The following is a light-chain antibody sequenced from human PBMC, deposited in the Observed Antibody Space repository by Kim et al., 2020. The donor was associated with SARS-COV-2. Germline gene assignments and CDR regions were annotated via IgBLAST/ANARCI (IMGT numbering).Light chain of an antibody. CDR1: QSVCSD. Sequence: APGERATLSCRASQSVCSDLAWYQHKPGQAPRLLIYGASTRATDIPARFSGSGSGTEFTLTINSLQSEDFAVYYCQQYNKWPPRAFGQGTKVDIK. CDR2: GAS. CDR3: QQYNKWPPRA. J-gene: IGKJ1*01. V-gene: IGKV3-15*01.